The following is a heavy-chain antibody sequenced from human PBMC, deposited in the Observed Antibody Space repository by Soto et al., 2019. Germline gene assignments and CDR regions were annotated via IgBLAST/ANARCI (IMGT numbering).Heavy chain of an antibody. J-gene: IGHJ5*02. CDR1: GVSITSSSNS. V-gene: IGHV4-39*01. CDR3: ARRERTPRDPAIIARGPNWYDP. D-gene: IGHD5-18*01. Sequence: LSLHCTVSGVSITSSSNSWGWFRQPPGKGLAWIGSLYYSGSTYYNPSLMSRVTISVDTSKNEFSLTLSSITAADTAVYYCARRERTPRDPAIIARGPNWYDPFDQRTRVTAAS. CDR2: LYYSGST.